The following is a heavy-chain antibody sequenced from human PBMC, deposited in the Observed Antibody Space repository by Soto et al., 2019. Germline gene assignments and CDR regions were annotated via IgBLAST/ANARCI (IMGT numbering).Heavy chain of an antibody. J-gene: IGHJ4*02. V-gene: IGHV4-61*01. CDR3: ARDGYGVVPFDY. D-gene: IGHD4-17*01. Sequence: SETLSLTCTVSGGSVSSGSYYWSWIRQPPGKGLEWIGYIYYSGSTNYNPSLKSRVTISVDTSKNQFSLKLSSVTAADTAVYYCARDGYGVVPFDYWGQGTLVTVS. CDR2: IYYSGST. CDR1: GGSVSSGSYY.